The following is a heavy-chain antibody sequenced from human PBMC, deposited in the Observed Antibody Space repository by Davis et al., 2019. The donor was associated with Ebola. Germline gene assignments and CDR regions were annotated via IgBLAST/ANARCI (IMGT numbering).Heavy chain of an antibody. CDR3: AKGGSGWPSDYSYGMGV. CDR1: GFTFSSDG. CDR2: IRSDGRNK. D-gene: IGHD6-19*01. Sequence: PGGSLRLSCAASGFTFSSDGMHWVRQAPGKGLEWVAFIRSDGRNKYYADSVKGRFTISRDNSKNTLYLQMTSLRVDDTAVYYCAKGGSGWPSDYSYGMGVWGKGTTVTVSS. J-gene: IGHJ6*04. V-gene: IGHV3-30*02.